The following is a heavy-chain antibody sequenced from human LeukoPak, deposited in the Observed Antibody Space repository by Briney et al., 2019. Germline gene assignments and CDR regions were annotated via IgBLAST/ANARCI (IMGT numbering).Heavy chain of an antibody. J-gene: IGHJ3*02. V-gene: IGHV4-61*02. D-gene: IGHD3-3*02. CDR2: IYTSGST. CDR3: ARHFVSYAFDI. Sequence: PSETLSLTCSVSGGSISSGSYYWSWIRQPAGKGLEWIGRIYTSGSTYYNPSLKSRVTISVDTSKNQFSLKLSSVTAADTAVYYCARHFVSYAFDIWGQGTMVTVSS. CDR1: GGSISSGSYY.